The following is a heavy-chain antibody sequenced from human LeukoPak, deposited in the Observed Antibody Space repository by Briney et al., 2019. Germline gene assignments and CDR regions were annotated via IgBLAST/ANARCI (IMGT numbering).Heavy chain of an antibody. CDR1: GGSFSGYY. V-gene: IGHV4-34*01. CDR2: INHSGST. Sequence: PSETLSLTCAVYGGSFSGYYWSWIRQPPGKGLDWIGKINHSGSTNYNPSLKSRVTISVDTSKNQFSLKLSSVTAADTAVYYCARGPLVVVVAARWFDPWGQGTLVTVSS. J-gene: IGHJ5*02. CDR3: ARGPLVVVVAARWFDP. D-gene: IGHD2-15*01.